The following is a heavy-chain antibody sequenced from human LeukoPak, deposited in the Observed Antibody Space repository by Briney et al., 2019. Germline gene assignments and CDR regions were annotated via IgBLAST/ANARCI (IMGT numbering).Heavy chain of an antibody. J-gene: IGHJ4*02. CDR3: ASETVIHPTGYPDVDY. Sequence: GASVKVSCKASGYTFTSYDINWVRQAPGQGLEWMGWINPNSGGTNYAQKFQGRVTMTRDTSISTAYMELSRLRSDDTAVYYCASETVIHPTGYPDVDYWGQGTLVTVSS. V-gene: IGHV1-2*02. D-gene: IGHD4-11*01. CDR2: INPNSGGT. CDR1: GYTFTSYD.